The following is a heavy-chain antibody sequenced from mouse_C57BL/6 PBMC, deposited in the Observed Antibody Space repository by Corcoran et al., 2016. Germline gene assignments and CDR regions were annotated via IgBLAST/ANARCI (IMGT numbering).Heavy chain of an antibody. J-gene: IGHJ4*01. CDR1: GYTFTDYY. Sequence: EVQLQQSGPELVKPGASVKISCKASGYTFTDYYMNWVKQSHGKSLEWIGDINPNNGGTSYNQKFKGKATLTVDKSSSTAYMELRSLTSEDSAVYYCARWLLRGTYAMDYWGQGTSVTVSS. CDR2: INPNNGGT. CDR3: ARWLLRGTYAMDY. D-gene: IGHD2-3*01. V-gene: IGHV1-26*01.